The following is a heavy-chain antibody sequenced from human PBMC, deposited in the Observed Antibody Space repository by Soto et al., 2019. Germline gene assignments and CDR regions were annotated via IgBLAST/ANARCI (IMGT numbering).Heavy chain of an antibody. D-gene: IGHD2-15*01. V-gene: IGHV1-2*04. CDR1: GYTFTGYY. J-gene: IGHJ4*02. Sequence: GASVKVSCKASGYTFTGYYMHWVRQAPGQGLEWMGWINPNSGGTNYAQKFQGWVTMTRDTSISTAYMELGRLRSDDTAVYYCARGVVGATLDFDYWGQGTLVTVSS. CDR3: ARGVVGATLDFDY. CDR2: INPNSGGT.